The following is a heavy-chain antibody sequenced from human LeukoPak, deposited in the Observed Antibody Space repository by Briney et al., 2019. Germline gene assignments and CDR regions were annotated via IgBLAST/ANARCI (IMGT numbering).Heavy chain of an antibody. Sequence: ASVKVSCKASGYTFTNYDINWVRQATGQGLEWMGWMNPNSGDTGYAQKFQGRVTMTRNTSISTAYKELSSLRSEDTAVYYCARNTYYDFWSGYSSSSGHIGYWGQGTLVTVSS. V-gene: IGHV1-8*01. CDR3: ARNTYYDFWSGYSSSSGHIGY. D-gene: IGHD3-3*01. J-gene: IGHJ4*02. CDR2: MNPNSGDT. CDR1: GYTFTNYD.